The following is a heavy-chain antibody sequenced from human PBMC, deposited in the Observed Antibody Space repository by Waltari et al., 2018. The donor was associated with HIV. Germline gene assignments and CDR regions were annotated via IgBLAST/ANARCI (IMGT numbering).Heavy chain of an antibody. Sequence: QVQLVQSGAEVTRPGASVKVSCKASGYIFTSFAFSWVRQAPGQGLEWMGWISNYNGNTNYAQKFQDRVTMTRDTSTNTAYMELKSLTSDDTAVYYCARDQSWPYCTSNTCPISWFDSWGQGTLVTVSS. J-gene: IGHJ5*01. V-gene: IGHV1-18*01. CDR2: ISNYNGNT. CDR1: GYIFTSFA. D-gene: IGHD2-2*01. CDR3: ARDQSWPYCTSNTCPISWFDS.